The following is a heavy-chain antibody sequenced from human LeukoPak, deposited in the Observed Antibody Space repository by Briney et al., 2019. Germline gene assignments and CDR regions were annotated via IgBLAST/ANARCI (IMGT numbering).Heavy chain of an antibody. D-gene: IGHD2-15*01. Sequence: PSETLSLTCTVSGGSISSYYWGWIRQPPGKGLEWIGYIYYSGTTNYNPSLKSRVTISVDTSKNQFSLKLTSVTAADTAVYYCARGGYCSGAACYPDYWGQGTLVTVSS. CDR3: ARGGYCSGAACYPDY. CDR2: IYYSGTT. V-gene: IGHV4-59*01. J-gene: IGHJ4*02. CDR1: GGSISSYY.